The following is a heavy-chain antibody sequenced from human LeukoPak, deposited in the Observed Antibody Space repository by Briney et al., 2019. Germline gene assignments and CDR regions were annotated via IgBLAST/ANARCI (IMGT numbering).Heavy chain of an antibody. Sequence: GESLKSSCKGSGSTFTSYWIGWVRQMPGKGLEWRGIIYPGDSTTRYSPSFQGHVTLSAAKSISTAYLQWRSLKASDTAMYYCASSFRRSSGWSTSDYWGQGTLVTVSS. CDR1: GSTFTSYW. V-gene: IGHV5-51*01. D-gene: IGHD6-19*01. CDR2: IYPGDSTT. J-gene: IGHJ4*02. CDR3: ASSFRRSSGWSTSDY.